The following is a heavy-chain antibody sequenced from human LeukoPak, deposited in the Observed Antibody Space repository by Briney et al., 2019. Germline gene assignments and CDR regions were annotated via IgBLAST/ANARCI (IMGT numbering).Heavy chain of an antibody. Sequence: GGPLRLSCAASGITFSTNWMYWVRQAPGKELVWVSRISGDGSMTSYADSVKGRFTISRDNAKDTLFLQMTSLRVEDTAVYSCASLLTPYHGSGGGGVDVWGQGTTVTVSS. CDR1: GITFSTNW. D-gene: IGHD3-10*01. J-gene: IGHJ6*02. CDR2: ISGDGSMT. V-gene: IGHV3-74*01. CDR3: ASLLTPYHGSGGGGVDV.